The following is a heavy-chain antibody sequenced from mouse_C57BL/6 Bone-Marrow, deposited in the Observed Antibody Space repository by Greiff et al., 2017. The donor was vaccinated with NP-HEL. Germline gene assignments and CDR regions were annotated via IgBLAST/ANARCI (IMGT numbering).Heavy chain of an antibody. CDR3: AKASYYGSSYLYYFDY. Sequence: EVQLVESGGGLVKPGGSLKLSCAASGFTFSSYAMSWVRQTPEKRLEWVATISDGGSYTYSPDNVKGRFPISRDNAKNNLYLQMSHLKSEDTSMYYCAKASYYGSSYLYYFDYWGQGTTLTVSS. V-gene: IGHV5-4*01. CDR2: ISDGGSYT. J-gene: IGHJ2*01. CDR1: GFTFSSYA. D-gene: IGHD1-1*01.